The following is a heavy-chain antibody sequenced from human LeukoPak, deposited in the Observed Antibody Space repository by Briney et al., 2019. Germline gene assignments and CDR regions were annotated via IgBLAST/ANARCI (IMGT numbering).Heavy chain of an antibody. V-gene: IGHV1-2*02. Sequence: ASVTVSCKASGYTFTGYYMHWVRQAPGQGLEWMGWINPNSGGTNYAQKFQGRVTMTRDTSISTAYMELSRLRSDDTAVYYCARGGGAAAALGHDYWGQGTLVTVSS. CDR1: GYTFTGYY. D-gene: IGHD6-13*01. CDR2: INPNSGGT. CDR3: ARGGGAAAALGHDY. J-gene: IGHJ4*02.